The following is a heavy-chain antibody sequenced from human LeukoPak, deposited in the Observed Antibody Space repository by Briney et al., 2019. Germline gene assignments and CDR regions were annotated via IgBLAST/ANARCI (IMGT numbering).Heavy chain of an antibody. J-gene: IGHJ6*04. CDR2: IWYDGSNK. CDR3: ARDLITPKGSGWLYCYYYGMAV. D-gene: IGHD6-19*01. V-gene: IGHV3-33*01. Sequence: GRSLRLSCAASGFTFSSYGMHWVRQAPRKGLEWVAVIWYDGSNKYYADSVKGRFTISRDNSKNTLYLQMNSLRAEDTAVYYCARDLITPKGSGWLYCYYYGMAVWGKGTTVTVSS. CDR1: GFTFSSYG.